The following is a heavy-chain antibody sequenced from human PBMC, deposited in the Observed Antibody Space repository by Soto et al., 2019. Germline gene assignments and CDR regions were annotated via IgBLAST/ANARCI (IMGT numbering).Heavy chain of an antibody. Sequence: SETLSLTCTVSGGSISSGGYYWSWIRQHPGKGLEWIGYIYYSGSTYYNPSLKSRVTISVDTSKNQFSLKLSSVTAADTAVYYCASTRYCTNGVCNPRYYFDYWGQGTLVTVSS. CDR3: ASTRYCTNGVCNPRYYFDY. CDR2: IYYSGST. D-gene: IGHD2-8*01. CDR1: GGSISSGGYY. V-gene: IGHV4-31*03. J-gene: IGHJ4*02.